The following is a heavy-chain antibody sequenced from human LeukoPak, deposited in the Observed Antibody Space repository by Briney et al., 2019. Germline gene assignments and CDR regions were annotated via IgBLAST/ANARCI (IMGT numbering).Heavy chain of an antibody. CDR2: ISDDGNKK. J-gene: IGHJ4*02. D-gene: IGHD3-3*02. V-gene: IGHV3-30*18. CDR3: AKDSRHYYFDY. Sequence: HPGGSLRLSCAASGFTFSRYGMHWVRQAPGKGLEWVAVISDDGNKKYYADSVKGRFTISRDKSKDTVYLQMNSLRAEDTAVYYCAKDSRHYYFDYWGQGTPVTVSS. CDR1: GFTFSRYG.